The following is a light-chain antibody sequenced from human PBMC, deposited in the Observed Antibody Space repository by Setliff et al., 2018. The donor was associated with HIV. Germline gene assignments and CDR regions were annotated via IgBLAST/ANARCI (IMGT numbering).Light chain of an antibody. CDR3: CSYAGNYIRI. J-gene: IGLJ2*01. CDR2: DVN. V-gene: IGLV2-11*01. CDR1: TSDVGDDNY. Sequence: QSVLTQPRSVSGSPGQSVTISCTGTTSDVGDDNYVSWYQHHPGKGPKLMIFDVNKRPSGVPDRFSGSKSDNTASLTISGLQTEDEADYYCCSYAGNYIRIFGGGTKSPS.